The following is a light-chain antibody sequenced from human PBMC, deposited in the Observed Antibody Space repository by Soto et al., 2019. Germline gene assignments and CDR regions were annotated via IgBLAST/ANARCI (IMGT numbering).Light chain of an antibody. CDR3: QQYNNFPPT. CDR1: QTINNW. V-gene: IGKV1D-16*01. Sequence: DVQMTQSPSSLSASVGDRVSITCRASQTINNWLAWYQQKPGKAPKSLIYATSTLQSGVPSRFSGSGSGTDFTLTISSLQPEDFATYSCQQYNNFPPTFGGGTRVEIK. CDR2: ATS. J-gene: IGKJ4*01.